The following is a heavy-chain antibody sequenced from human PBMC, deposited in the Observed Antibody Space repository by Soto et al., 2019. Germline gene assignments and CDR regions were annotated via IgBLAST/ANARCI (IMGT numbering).Heavy chain of an antibody. CDR2: IYYSGST. CDR3: ARLEGLAAISYYFDF. J-gene: IGHJ4*02. CDR1: GGSISSSSYY. V-gene: IGHV4-39*01. Sequence: SETLSLTCTVSGGSISSSSYYWGWIRQPPGKGLEWIGSIYYSGSTYYNPSLKTRVTISLDTSKNQFSLKLSSVTAADSAVYFCARLEGLAAISYYFDFWGQGALVTVSS. D-gene: IGHD3-9*01.